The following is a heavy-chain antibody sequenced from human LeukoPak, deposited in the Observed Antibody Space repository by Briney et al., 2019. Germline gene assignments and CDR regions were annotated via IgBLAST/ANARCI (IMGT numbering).Heavy chain of an antibody. CDR1: GYTFTSYY. V-gene: IGHV1-46*01. CDR2: IHPSGGST. CDR3: ARARVPIAVAGLYYFDY. Sequence: GASVKVSCKASGYTFTSYYMHWVRQAPGQGLEWMGIIHPSGGSTSYAQKFQGRVTMTRDTSSNSAYMDLTRLKSDDTAVYYCARARVPIAVAGLYYFDYWGQGALVTVSS. D-gene: IGHD6-19*01. J-gene: IGHJ4*02.